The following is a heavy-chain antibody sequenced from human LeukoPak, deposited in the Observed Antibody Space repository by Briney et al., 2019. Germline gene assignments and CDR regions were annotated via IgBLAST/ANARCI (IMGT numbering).Heavy chain of an antibody. CDR2: IKQDGSEK. CDR1: GFTFSSYW. Sequence: PGGSLRLSCAASGFTFSSYWMSWVRQAPGKGLEWVANIKQDGSEKYYVDSVKGRFTTSRDNAKNSLYLQMNSLRAEDTAVYYCARDLTGYSGSYSDYWGQGTLVTVSS. CDR3: ARDLTGYSGSYSDY. D-gene: IGHD1-26*01. V-gene: IGHV3-7*01. J-gene: IGHJ4*02.